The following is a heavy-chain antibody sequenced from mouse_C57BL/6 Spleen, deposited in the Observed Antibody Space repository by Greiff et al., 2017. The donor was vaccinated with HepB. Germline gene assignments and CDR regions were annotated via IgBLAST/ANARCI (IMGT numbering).Heavy chain of an antibody. CDR3: AREESHYYAMDY. D-gene: IGHD6-2*01. CDR2: ISDGGSYT. Sequence: EVQRVESGGGLVKPGGSLKLSCAASGFTFSSYAMSWVRQTPEKRLEWVATISDGGSYTYYPDNVKGRYTISRDNAKNNLYLQMSHLKSEDTAMYYCAREESHYYAMDYWGQGTSVTVSS. CDR1: GFTFSSYA. J-gene: IGHJ4*01. V-gene: IGHV5-4*01.